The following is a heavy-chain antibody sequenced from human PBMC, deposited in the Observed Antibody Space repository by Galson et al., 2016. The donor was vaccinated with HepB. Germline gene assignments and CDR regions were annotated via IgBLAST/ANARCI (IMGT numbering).Heavy chain of an antibody. V-gene: IGHV3-21*06. CDR3: ARFSDGGNYFDP. D-gene: IGHD1-7*01. J-gene: IGHJ5*02. CDR1: KMSFTDFG. Sequence: SLRLSCAASKMSFTDFGMNWVRQAPGQGLEWVSSISGSSASISYADSVKGRFTVSRDNAKSTVYLHMDRLRAEDTAVYFCARFSDGGNYFDPWGQGTRVTVSS. CDR2: ISGSSASI.